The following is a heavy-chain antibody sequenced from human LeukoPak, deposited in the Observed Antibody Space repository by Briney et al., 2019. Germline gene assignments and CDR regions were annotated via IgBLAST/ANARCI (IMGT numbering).Heavy chain of an antibody. J-gene: IGHJ4*02. D-gene: IGHD3-22*01. CDR1: GGSVSSGSYY. Sequence: SETLSLTCTVSGGSVSSGSYYWSWIRQPPGKGLEWIGYIYYSGSTNYNPSLKSRVTISVDTSKNQFSLKLSSVTAADTAVYYCARGYYDSSGYYYYFDYWGQGTLVTVSS. V-gene: IGHV4-61*01. CDR2: IYYSGST. CDR3: ARGYYDSSGYYYYFDY.